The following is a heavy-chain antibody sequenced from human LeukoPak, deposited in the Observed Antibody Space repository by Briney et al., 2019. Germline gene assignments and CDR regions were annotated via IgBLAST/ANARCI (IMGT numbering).Heavy chain of an antibody. CDR2: INSNSGGT. Sequence: ASVKVSCKASGYTFTSNYIHWVRQAPGQGLEWMGRINSNSGGTVSARKFQGRVTMTRDTSISTAYMELSGLTSDDTAVYYCARGAEMATVSHFDYWGQGTLVTVSS. CDR3: ARGAEMATVSHFDY. V-gene: IGHV1-2*06. CDR1: GYTFTSNY. J-gene: IGHJ4*02. D-gene: IGHD5-24*01.